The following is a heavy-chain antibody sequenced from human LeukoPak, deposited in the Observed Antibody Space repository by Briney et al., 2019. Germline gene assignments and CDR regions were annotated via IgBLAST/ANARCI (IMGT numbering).Heavy chain of an antibody. CDR1: GYTFTSYG. CDR2: ISAYNGNT. Sequence: ASVKVSCKASGYTFTSYGISWVRQAPGQGLEWMGWISAYNGNTNYAQRLQGRVTMTTDTSTSTAYMELRSLRSDDTAVYYCARIKGDYDILTGYYPYDYWGQGTLVTVSS. D-gene: IGHD3-9*01. CDR3: ARIKGDYDILTGYYPYDY. J-gene: IGHJ4*02. V-gene: IGHV1-18*01.